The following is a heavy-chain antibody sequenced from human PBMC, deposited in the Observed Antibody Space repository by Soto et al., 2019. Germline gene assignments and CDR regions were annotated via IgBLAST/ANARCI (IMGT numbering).Heavy chain of an antibody. J-gene: IGHJ6*01. CDR3: ARYIAAHRNGLDV. Sequence: WGSLRVSCVSSGFTLSSYAMNWVRQAPGKGLEWVSYISSSGTTICYAGSVEGRFTISRDSAKNSLYLQMNSLRADDTAVYYCARYIAAHRNGLDVWGQGTPVTVSS. D-gene: IGHD5-12*01. CDR2: ISSSGTTI. V-gene: IGHV3-48*03. CDR1: GFTLSSYA.